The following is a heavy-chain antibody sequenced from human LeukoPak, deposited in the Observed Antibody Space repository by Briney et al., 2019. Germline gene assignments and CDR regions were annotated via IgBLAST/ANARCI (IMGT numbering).Heavy chain of an antibody. Sequence: SGTLSLTCTVSGGSISTYYWSWIRQPPGKGLEWIGFVFYSGSANHSPSLQSRITLSVDTSKNQFSLKLNSVTAADTAIYYCARHSGGYYSLFDYWGQGTLVTVSS. V-gene: IGHV4-59*08. J-gene: IGHJ4*02. CDR2: VFYSGSA. D-gene: IGHD3-22*01. CDR3: ARHSGGYYSLFDY. CDR1: GGSISTYY.